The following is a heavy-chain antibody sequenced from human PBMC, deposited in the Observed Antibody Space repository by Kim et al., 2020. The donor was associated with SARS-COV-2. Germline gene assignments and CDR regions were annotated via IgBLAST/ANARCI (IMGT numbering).Heavy chain of an antibody. CDR1: GFTFCDYS. CDR2: INLNSNNI. J-gene: IGHJ4*02. Sequence: GGSLRLSCAASGFTFCDYSMHWVRQAPGKGLEWVSNINLNSNNIGYADSVKGRFTISRDNAKNSLYLQMNSLRAEDTALYYCATDREVGAPRNYFDYWGQGSEVTVSS. D-gene: IGHD1-26*01. V-gene: IGHV3-9*01. CDR3: ATDREVGAPRNYFDY.